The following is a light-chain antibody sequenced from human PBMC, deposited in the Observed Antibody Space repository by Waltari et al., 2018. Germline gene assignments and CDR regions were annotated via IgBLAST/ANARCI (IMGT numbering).Light chain of an antibody. CDR2: KAS. Sequence: DIQMTQSPSTLSASVVDRVTITCRASQSISSWLAWYQQKPGKAPKVLIYKASTLESGVPSRFSGSGSGTEFTLTISSLQPDDFATYYCQQYNSYPFTFGPGTKVDIK. CDR3: QQYNSYPFT. CDR1: QSISSW. V-gene: IGKV1-5*03. J-gene: IGKJ3*01.